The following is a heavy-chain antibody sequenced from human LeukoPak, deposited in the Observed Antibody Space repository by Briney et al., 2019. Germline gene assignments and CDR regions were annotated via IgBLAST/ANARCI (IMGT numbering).Heavy chain of an antibody. CDR1: GFTFSSYA. CDR2: LSYDGSNK. Sequence: GGSLRLSCAASGFTFSSYAMHWVRQAPGKGLEWVAVLSYDGSNKYYADSVKGRFTISRDNSKNTLYLQMNSLRAEDTAVYYCARWGDIVVVPAANLDYWGQGTLVTVSS. CDR3: ARWGDIVVVPAANLDY. V-gene: IGHV3-30-3*01. D-gene: IGHD2-2*01. J-gene: IGHJ4*02.